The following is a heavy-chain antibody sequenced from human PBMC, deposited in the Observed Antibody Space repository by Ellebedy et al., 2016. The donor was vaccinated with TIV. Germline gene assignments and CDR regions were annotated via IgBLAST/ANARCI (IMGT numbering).Heavy chain of an antibody. CDR2: INHSGNT. D-gene: IGHD2-2*01. CDR3: ARGGGYCSGTSCYDDS. V-gene: IGHV4-34*01. J-gene: IGHJ5*01. Sequence: SETLSLXCAVYGGSFRDYYWGWIRQPPGKGLEWIGEINHSGNTNYNPSLKSRVIISADTSKNQFSLELNSVTAADTAVYYCARGGGYCSGTSCYDDSWGQGNLVIVSS. CDR1: GGSFRDYY.